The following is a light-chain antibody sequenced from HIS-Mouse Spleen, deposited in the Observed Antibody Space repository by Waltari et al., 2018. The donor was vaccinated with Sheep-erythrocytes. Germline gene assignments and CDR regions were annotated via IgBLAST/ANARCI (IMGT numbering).Light chain of an antibody. CDR3: SSYAGSNNFDYV. CDR1: SSDVGGYNY. J-gene: IGLJ1*01. V-gene: IGLV2-8*01. CDR2: VS. Sequence: QSALTQPPSASGSPGQSVTISCTGTSSDVGGYNYEVSKRPSGVPDRFSGSKSGNTASLTVSGLQAEDEADDYCSSYAGSNNFDYVFGTGTKVTVL.